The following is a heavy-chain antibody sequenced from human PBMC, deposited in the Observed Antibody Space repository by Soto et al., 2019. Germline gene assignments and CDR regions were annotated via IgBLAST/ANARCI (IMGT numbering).Heavy chain of an antibody. CDR2: ISYDGSNK. Sequence: PGGSLRLSCAASGFTFSSYAMHWVRQAPGKGLEWVAVISYDGSNKYYADSVKGRFTISRDNSKNTLYLQMNSLRAEDTAVYYCAKDNNDILTGSHYYYYYGMDVWGQGTTVTVSS. CDR3: AKDNNDILTGSHYYYYYGMDV. V-gene: IGHV3-30*04. CDR1: GFTFSSYA. D-gene: IGHD3-9*01. J-gene: IGHJ6*02.